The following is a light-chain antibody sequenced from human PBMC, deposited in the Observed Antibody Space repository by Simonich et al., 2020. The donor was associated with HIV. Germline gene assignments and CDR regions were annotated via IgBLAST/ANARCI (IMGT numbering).Light chain of an antibody. CDR3: AAWDDSLNGPV. J-gene: IGLJ3*02. V-gene: IGLV1-44*01. Sequence: QSVLTQPPSASGTPGQRVTISCSGSSSNIGSNTVSWYQQLPGTAPKPLIYGNTQRPSGVPDRFSGSKSGTSASLAISGLQSEVEADYYCAAWDDSLNGPVFGGGTKLTVL. CDR1: SSNIGSNT. CDR2: GNT.